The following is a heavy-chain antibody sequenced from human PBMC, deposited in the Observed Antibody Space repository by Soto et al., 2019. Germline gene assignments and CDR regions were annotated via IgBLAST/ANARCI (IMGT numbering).Heavy chain of an antibody. D-gene: IGHD6-13*01. J-gene: IGHJ4*02. V-gene: IGHV3-23*01. CDR3: ARRGPGTYFDY. Sequence: EVQLLESGGGLVQPGGSLRLSCAASGFTFSSYAMRWVRQAPGKGLEWVSAVSGSGGSTYYADSVQGRFTISRDNSKNTLYLQMNSLRAEDTAVYYCARRGPGTYFDYWGQGTLVTVSS. CDR1: GFTFSSYA. CDR2: VSGSGGST.